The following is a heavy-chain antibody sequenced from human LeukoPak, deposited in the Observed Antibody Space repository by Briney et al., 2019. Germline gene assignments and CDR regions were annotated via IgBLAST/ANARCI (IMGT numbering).Heavy chain of an antibody. J-gene: IGHJ4*02. V-gene: IGHV4-39*07. CDR1: GGSISSSSYY. CDR3: ARERPLIDSGYDKVYFDY. CDR2: IYYSGST. Sequence: PSETLSLTCTVSGGSISSSSYYWGWIRQPPGKGLEWIGSIYYSGSTYYNPSLKSRVTISVDTSKNQFSLKLSSVTAADTAVYYCARERPLIDSGYDKVYFDYWGQGTLVTVSS. D-gene: IGHD5-12*01.